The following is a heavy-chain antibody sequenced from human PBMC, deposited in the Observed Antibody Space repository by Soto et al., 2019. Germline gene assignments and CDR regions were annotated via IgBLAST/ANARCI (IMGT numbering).Heavy chain of an antibody. V-gene: IGHV4-4*07. CDR2: IYATGTT. Sequence: SETLSLTCTVFGASISGFYWSWIRKSAGKGLEWIGRIYATGTTDYNPSLKSRVMMSVDTSRKQFSLKLRSVTAADTAVYYCVRDGTKTLRDWFDPWGQGISVTVSS. CDR3: VRDGTKTLRDWFDP. CDR1: GASISGFY. J-gene: IGHJ5*02. D-gene: IGHD1-1*01.